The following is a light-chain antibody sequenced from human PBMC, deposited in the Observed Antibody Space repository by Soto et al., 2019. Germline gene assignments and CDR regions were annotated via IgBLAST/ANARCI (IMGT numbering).Light chain of an antibody. J-gene: IGKJ1*01. CDR2: GTS. CDR3: QQYGSSSWT. Sequence: EIALTQSPGTLSLSPGERATLSCRASQSVSSSYLAWYQQKPGQAPRLLIYGTSSRATAIPDRFSGSGSGTDFTLTISRLEPEDFAVYYCQQYGSSSWTFGQGTKVDI. V-gene: IGKV3-20*01. CDR1: QSVSSSY.